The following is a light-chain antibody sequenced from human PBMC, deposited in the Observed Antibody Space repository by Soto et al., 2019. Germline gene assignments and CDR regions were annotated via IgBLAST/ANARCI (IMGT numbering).Light chain of an antibody. V-gene: IGKV3-20*01. J-gene: IGKJ4*01. CDR1: QSVSSSY. Sequence: EIVLTQSPDTLSLSPGERATLSCTASQSVSSSYLAWYQQKPGQPPRLLIYGASSRATGIPDRFSGSGSGTDFTLTISRLEPGDFAVYYCQQYVSSPLTFGGGTKVDIK. CDR3: QQYVSSPLT. CDR2: GAS.